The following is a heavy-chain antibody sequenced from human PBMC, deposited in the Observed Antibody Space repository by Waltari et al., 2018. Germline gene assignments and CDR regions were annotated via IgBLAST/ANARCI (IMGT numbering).Heavy chain of an antibody. Sequence: EVQLVESGGGLVQPGGSLRLSCAASGFTFSSYAISWVRQAPGKGLEWVSAISGSGGSTYYADAVKGRFTISRDNSKNTLYLQMNSLRAEDTAVYYCAKTYDSSGYYRQSNDYWGQGTLVTVSS. J-gene: IGHJ4*02. V-gene: IGHV3-23*04. CDR1: GFTFSSYA. D-gene: IGHD3-22*01. CDR2: ISGSGGST. CDR3: AKTYDSSGYYRQSNDY.